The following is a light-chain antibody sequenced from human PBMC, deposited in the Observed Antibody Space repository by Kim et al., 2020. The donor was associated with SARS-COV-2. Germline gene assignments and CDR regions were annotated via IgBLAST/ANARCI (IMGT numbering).Light chain of an antibody. Sequence: AIQLTQSPSSLSTSVGDRVTITCRASQGISSALAWYQQKPGKAPKLLIYDASNLESGVPARFSGFGSGTDFTLTISSLQPEDFATYYCQQFISYPVTFGGGTKVDIK. J-gene: IGKJ4*01. CDR1: QGISSA. CDR2: DAS. CDR3: QQFISYPVT. V-gene: IGKV1-13*02.